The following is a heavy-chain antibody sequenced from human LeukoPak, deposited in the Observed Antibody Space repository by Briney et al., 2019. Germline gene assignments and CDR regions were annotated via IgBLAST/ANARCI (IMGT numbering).Heavy chain of an antibody. V-gene: IGHV3-21*01. Sequence: PGGSLRLPCAASGFTFRDYTMNWVRQTPGKGLEWASAINKGGSYMTYADSVKGRFTVSRDNAKNSLFLQMNNLRVEDTAVYFCAREVLIVVEPAANTIDYWGQGTRVTVSS. J-gene: IGHJ4*02. D-gene: IGHD2-2*01. CDR2: INKGGSYM. CDR1: GFTFRDYT. CDR3: AREVLIVVEPAANTIDY.